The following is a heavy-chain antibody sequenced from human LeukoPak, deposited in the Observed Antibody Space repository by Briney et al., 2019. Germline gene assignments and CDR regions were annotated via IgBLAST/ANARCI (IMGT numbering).Heavy chain of an antibody. D-gene: IGHD5-12*01. Sequence: GSLRLSCAASGFDFSNYGIHWVRQAPGKRLEWVALISRDGNNKFYADSVKGRFAISRDNSKNTLYLQMNSLRVEDTAVYYCAKDYVDIVATGLLGYWGQGTLVTVSS. CDR1: GFDFSNYG. V-gene: IGHV3-30*18. CDR3: AKDYVDIVATGLLGY. CDR2: ISRDGNNK. J-gene: IGHJ4*02.